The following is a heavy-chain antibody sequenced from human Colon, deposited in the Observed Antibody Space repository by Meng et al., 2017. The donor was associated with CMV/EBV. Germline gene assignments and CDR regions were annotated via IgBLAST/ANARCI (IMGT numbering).Heavy chain of an antibody. Sequence: GSLRLSCAASGFTFNSYWMSWVRQAPGKGLEWIGEIFHTGDTSYSPSLKSRVTMSVDKSRNEFSLKLTSVTAADTAVYYCADAPSDFWGQGILVTVSS. CDR3: ADAPSDF. J-gene: IGHJ4*02. CDR1: GFTFNSYW. CDR2: IFHTGDT. V-gene: IGHV4-4*02.